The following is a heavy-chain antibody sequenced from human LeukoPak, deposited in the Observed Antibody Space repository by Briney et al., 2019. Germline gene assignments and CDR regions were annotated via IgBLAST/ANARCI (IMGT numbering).Heavy chain of an antibody. CDR1: GGTFSSYA. Sequence: SVKVSCKASGGTFSSYAISWVRRAPGQGLEWMGGIIPIFGAPNYAQKFQGRVTITTDESTRTAYMELSSLRSEDTAVYYCAREGSFLGYCSGGRCSNWFDPWGQGTLVTVSS. J-gene: IGHJ5*02. CDR3: AREGSFLGYCSGGRCSNWFDP. V-gene: IGHV1-69*05. CDR2: IIPIFGAP. D-gene: IGHD2-15*01.